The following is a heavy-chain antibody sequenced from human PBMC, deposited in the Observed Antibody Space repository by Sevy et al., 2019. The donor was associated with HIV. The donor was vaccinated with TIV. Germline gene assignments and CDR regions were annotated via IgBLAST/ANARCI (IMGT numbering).Heavy chain of an antibody. CDR1: GYTFTSSW. D-gene: IGHD2-21*01. Sequence: GESLKISCQGSGYTFTSSWVDWVRQLPGKGLEWMGTIYPGDSDTRYSPSFQGQVTISVDKCTNTAFLQWASLRTSDTAMYYCARRTRDCDGDTCYGTYFDIWGQGTLVTVSS. CDR3: ARRTRDCDGDTCYGTYFDI. CDR2: IYPGDSDT. V-gene: IGHV5-51*01. J-gene: IGHJ4*02.